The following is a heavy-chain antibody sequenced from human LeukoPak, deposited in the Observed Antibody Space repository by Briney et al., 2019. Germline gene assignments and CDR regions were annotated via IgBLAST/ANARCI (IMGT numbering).Heavy chain of an antibody. Sequence: PGGSLRLSCGASGFTFSSYSMNWVRQAPGKGLEWVSCISSSSSHIYYADSVKGRFTISRDNAKNSVYLQMSGLTTEDTAVYYCTRLAAAGSGRWAPDYWGQGTLVTVSS. J-gene: IGHJ4*02. CDR2: ISSSSSHI. CDR3: TRLAAAGSGRWAPDY. V-gene: IGHV3-21*06. D-gene: IGHD1-14*01. CDR1: GFTFSSYS.